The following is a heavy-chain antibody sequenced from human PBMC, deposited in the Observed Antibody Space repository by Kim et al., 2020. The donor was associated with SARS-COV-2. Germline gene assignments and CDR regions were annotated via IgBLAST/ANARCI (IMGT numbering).Heavy chain of an antibody. J-gene: IGHJ6*02. CDR2: IKQDGSEK. CDR1: GFTFSSYW. Sequence: GGSLRLSCAASGFTFSSYWMSWVRQAPRKGLEWVANIKQDGSEKYYVDSVKGRFTISRDNAKNSLYLQMNSLRAEDTAVYYCAIDSWEGYYYGMDVWGQGTTVTVSS. D-gene: IGHD1-26*01. CDR3: AIDSWEGYYYGMDV. V-gene: IGHV3-7*03.